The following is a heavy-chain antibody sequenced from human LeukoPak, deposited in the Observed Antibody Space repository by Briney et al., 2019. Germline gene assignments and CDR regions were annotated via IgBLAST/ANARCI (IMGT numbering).Heavy chain of an antibody. Sequence: GGSLRLSCAASGFSVSKNYMNWVRQAPGKGLEWVSAISGSGGSTYYADSVKGRFTISRDNSKNTLYLQMNSLRAEDTAVYYCAKDHDYYASGPIWGQGTMVTASS. CDR3: AKDHDYYASGPI. D-gene: IGHD3-10*01. CDR1: GFSVSKNY. CDR2: ISGSGGST. J-gene: IGHJ3*02. V-gene: IGHV3-23*01.